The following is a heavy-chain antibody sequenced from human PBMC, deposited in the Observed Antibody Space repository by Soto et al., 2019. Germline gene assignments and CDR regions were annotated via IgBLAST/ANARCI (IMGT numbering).Heavy chain of an antibody. CDR2: ISGGGDAT. CDR1: GFTFINYA. CDR3: ARKVVGSTSRPDYWYFDL. D-gene: IGHD2-21*01. V-gene: IGHV3-23*01. Sequence: EVQLLESGGDSVQPGGSVRLSCAGSGFTFINYAMNWVRQAPGKGLEWVSTISGGGDATFFADSVRGGFTFSRDNSKNTVTLQMNSLGVDDTAVYYCARKVVGSTSRPDYWYFDLWGRGTLVTGS. J-gene: IGHJ2*01.